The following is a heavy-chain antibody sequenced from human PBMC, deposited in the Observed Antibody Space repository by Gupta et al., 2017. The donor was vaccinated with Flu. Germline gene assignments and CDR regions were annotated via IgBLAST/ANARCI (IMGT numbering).Heavy chain of an antibody. J-gene: IGHJ5*02. CDR3: ARGQYTSSSGFWFDP. D-gene: IGHD6-6*01. V-gene: IGHV1-2*06. CDR2: INPSSVGT. Sequence: APGQGLEWRGRINPSSVGTDYSQKCQGRVTMTRDTSITTAYMELSRLRSDDTAVFYCARGQYTSSSGFWFDPWGQGTLVTVSS.